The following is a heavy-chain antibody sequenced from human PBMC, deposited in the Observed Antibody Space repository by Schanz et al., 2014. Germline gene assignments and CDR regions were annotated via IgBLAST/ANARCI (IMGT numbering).Heavy chain of an antibody. D-gene: IGHD3-9*01. V-gene: IGHV3-73*02. CDR2: IRSKPNNYAT. CDR3: AKDHAGSDILTALGN. CDR1: GITFSASA. Sequence: EVQLVASGGGLVQPGGSLKLSCAASGITFSASAMHWVRQAPGKGLEWVGHIRSKPNNYATEYAASMKGRFTISRDESKNTTYLQMNSLKTEDTAVYYCAKDHAGSDILTALGNWGQGTLVTVSS. J-gene: IGHJ4*02.